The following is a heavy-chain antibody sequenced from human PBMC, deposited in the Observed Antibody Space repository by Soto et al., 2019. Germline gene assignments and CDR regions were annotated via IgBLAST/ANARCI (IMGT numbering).Heavy chain of an antibody. CDR1: GVSISSGWYY. D-gene: IGHD2-2*01. Sequence: SLSLPCTVSGVSISSGWYYWSWIRQHPGKGLEWIGYIYYSGSTYYNPSLKSRVTISVDTSKNQFSLKLSSVTAADTAVYYCALCPTTFERVPAKWFDSWGQGTLVTVSS. CDR3: ALCPTTFERVPAKWFDS. CDR2: IYYSGST. V-gene: IGHV4-31*03. J-gene: IGHJ5*01.